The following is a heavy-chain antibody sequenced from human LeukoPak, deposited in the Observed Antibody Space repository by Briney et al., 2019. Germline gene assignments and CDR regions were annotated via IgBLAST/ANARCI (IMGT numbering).Heavy chain of an antibody. Sequence: ASVNVSCKASGYTFTGYYMHWVRQAPGQGLEWMGWINPNSGGTNSAQKFQGRVTMTRDTSISTAYMKLSRLRSDDTAVYYCARDDRSDYWGQGTLVTVSS. CDR3: ARDDRSDY. CDR2: INPNSGGT. J-gene: IGHJ4*02. D-gene: IGHD2-15*01. CDR1: GYTFTGYY. V-gene: IGHV1-2*02.